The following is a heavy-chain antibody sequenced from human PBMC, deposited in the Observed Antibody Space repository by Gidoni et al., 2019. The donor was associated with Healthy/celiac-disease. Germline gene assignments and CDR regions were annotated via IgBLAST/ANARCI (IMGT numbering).Heavy chain of an antibody. CDR3: AKTITMVRGVIGNWFDP. CDR1: GGSISSSSYY. J-gene: IGHJ5*02. V-gene: IGHV4-39*01. D-gene: IGHD3-10*01. Sequence: QLQLQESGPGLVKPSETLSLTCTVSGGSISSSSYYWGWIRQPPGKGLEWIGRIEYSGSTYYNPSLKSRVTLSVDTAKTQFSLKLSSVTAADTAVYYCAKTITMVRGVIGNWFDPWGQGTLVTVSS. CDR2: IEYSGST.